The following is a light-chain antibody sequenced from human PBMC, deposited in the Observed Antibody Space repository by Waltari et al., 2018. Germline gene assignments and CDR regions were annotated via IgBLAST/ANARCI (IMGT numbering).Light chain of an antibody. Sequence: EIVLTQSPATLSLSPGGRATLSGRASQSVDMYLAWYQQRPGQAPRLLIYDTSNRATDIPARFRGSGSETDFSLTTRSLELEDFAVYYCQQRRNWPLTFGGGTKVEIK. J-gene: IGKJ4*01. CDR1: QSVDMY. CDR2: DTS. CDR3: QQRRNWPLT. V-gene: IGKV3-11*01.